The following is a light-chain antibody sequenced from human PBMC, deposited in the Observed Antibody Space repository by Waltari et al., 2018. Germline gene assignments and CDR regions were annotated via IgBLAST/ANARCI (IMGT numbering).Light chain of an antibody. CDR2: LNSDGSH. CDR3: QSWGTGIPWV. V-gene: IGLV4-69*01. CDR1: SGHSSYA. Sequence: QLVLTQSPSASASLGASVKLTCTLSSGHSSYAIDWPQQQPEKGPRYLMKLNSDGSHSKGDGIPDRFSGSSSGAERSLTISNLQSEDEADYYCQSWGTGIPWVFGGGTKLTVL. J-gene: IGLJ3*02.